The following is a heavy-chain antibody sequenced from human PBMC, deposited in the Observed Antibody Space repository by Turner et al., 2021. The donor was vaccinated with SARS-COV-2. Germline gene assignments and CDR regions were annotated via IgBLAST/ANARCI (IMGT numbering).Heavy chain of an antibody. D-gene: IGHD2-2*01. CDR3: AREGRTSSWYDNYGMDV. J-gene: IGHJ6*02. CDR1: ASTSNFYA. V-gene: IGHV3-23*01. CDR2: ISGSGETT. Sequence: VQVFESGGRSLQPGGSLRLTCTASASTSNFYAFTWVREAPGKGLEWVLAISGSGETTFYAGSVQGRFTITRDKSNNTIYLQMNNLRAEDTAVYYCAREGRTSSWYDNYGMDVWGQGTTVTVSS.